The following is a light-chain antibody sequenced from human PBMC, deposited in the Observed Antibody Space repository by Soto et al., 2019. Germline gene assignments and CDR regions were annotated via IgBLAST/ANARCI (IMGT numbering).Light chain of an antibody. CDR3: HQHSNWPLT. CDR1: QSVSSY. V-gene: IGKV3-11*01. Sequence: EIVLTQSPATLSLSPGERATLSCRASQSVSSYLTWYQQKPGQAPRLLISDASNRATGIPARFSGRGSGTDFTLTISNLEPEDFAVYFCHQHSNWPLTFGGGTKVEIK. J-gene: IGKJ4*01. CDR2: DAS.